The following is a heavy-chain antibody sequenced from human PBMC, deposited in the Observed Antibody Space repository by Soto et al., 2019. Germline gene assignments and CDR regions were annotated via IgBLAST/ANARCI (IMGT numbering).Heavy chain of an antibody. CDR1: GFTFSGSA. V-gene: IGHV3-73*01. Sequence: EVQLVESGGGLVQPGGSLKLSCAASGFTFSGSAMHWVRQASGKGLEWVGRIRSKANSYATAYAASVKGRFTISRDDSKNTAYLQMNSLKTEDTAVYYCRTLWFGELLIPAFDYWGQGTLVTVSS. D-gene: IGHD3-10*01. J-gene: IGHJ4*02. CDR3: RTLWFGELLIPAFDY. CDR2: IRSKANSYAT.